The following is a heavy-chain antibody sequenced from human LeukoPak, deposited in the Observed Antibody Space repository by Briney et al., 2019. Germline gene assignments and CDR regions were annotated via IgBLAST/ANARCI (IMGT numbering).Heavy chain of an antibody. CDR1: GGSISSGSYY. V-gene: IGHV4-61*02. CDR2: IYTSGST. CDR3: ARGRIAVSSNWFDP. J-gene: IGHJ5*02. Sequence: PSQTLSLTCTVSGGSISSGSYYWSWIRQPAGEGLEWIGRIYTSGSTNYNPSLKSRVTISVDTSKNQFSLKLSSVTAADTAVYYCARGRIAVSSNWFDPWGQGTLVTVSS. D-gene: IGHD6-19*01.